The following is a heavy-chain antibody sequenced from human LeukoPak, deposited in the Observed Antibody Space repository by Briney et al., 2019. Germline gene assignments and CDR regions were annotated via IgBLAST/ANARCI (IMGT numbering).Heavy chain of an antibody. CDR3: ARSYSSGWRLIAFFDY. CDR1: GGSVSSGSYY. Sequence: PSQTLSLTCTVSGGSVSSGSYYWSWIRQPPGKGLEWIGYIYYSGSTNYNPSLKSRVTISVDTSKNQFSLKLSSVTAADTAVYYCARSYSSGWRLIAFFDYWGQGTLVTVSS. CDR2: IYYSGST. D-gene: IGHD6-19*01. V-gene: IGHV4-61*01. J-gene: IGHJ4*02.